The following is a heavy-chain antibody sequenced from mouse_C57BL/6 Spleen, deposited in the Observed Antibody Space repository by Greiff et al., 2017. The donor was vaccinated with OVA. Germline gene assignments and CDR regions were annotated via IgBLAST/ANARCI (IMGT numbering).Heavy chain of an antibody. CDR2: IWRGGST. J-gene: IGHJ4*01. Sequence: VKLQESGPGLVQPSQSLSITCTVSGFSLTSYGVHWVRQSPGKGLEWLGVIWRGGSTDYNAAFMSRLSITKDNSKSQVFFKMNSLQADDTAIYYCAKNQLTGIYYYAMDYWGQGTSVTVSS. D-gene: IGHD4-1*01. CDR3: AKNQLTGIYYYAMDY. V-gene: IGHV2-5*01. CDR1: GFSLTSYG.